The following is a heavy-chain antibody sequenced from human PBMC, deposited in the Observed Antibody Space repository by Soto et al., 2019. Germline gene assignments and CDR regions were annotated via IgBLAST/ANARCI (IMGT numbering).Heavy chain of an antibody. J-gene: IGHJ6*03. CDR1: GYTFTSYG. Sequence: ASVKVSCKASGYTFTSYGISWVRQAPGQGLEWMGWISAYNGNTNYAQKLQGRVTMTTDTSTSTAYMELRSLRSDDTAVYYCARVSAKYQYYYYMDVWGKGTTVTVSS. V-gene: IGHV1-18*01. D-gene: IGHD3-3*01. CDR2: ISAYNGNT. CDR3: ARVSAKYQYYYYMDV.